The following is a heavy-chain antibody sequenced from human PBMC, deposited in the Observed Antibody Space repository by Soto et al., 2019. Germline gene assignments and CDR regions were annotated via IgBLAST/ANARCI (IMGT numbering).Heavy chain of an antibody. Sequence: SVKVSCTASGGTFNSHSFSWVRQAPGQGLEWMGSIIPIVNTSTYAHKFQGRVTITADESTTTAYMDLSSLTSEDTAVYYCATDDTVLVGADSAFDIWGLGTMVTVSS. CDR1: GGTFNSHS. J-gene: IGHJ3*02. CDR3: ATDDTVLVGADSAFDI. V-gene: IGHV1-69*13. CDR2: IIPIVNTS. D-gene: IGHD5-18*01.